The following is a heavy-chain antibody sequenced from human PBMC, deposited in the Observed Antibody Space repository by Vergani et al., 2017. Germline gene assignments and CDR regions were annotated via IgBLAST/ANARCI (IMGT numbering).Heavy chain of an antibody. CDR3: ARLIYEFWSGPYYDYYYYMDV. D-gene: IGHD3-3*01. CDR2: IYYSGST. V-gene: IGHV4-39*01. Sequence: QLQLQESGPGLVKPSETLSLTCTVSGGSISSSSYYWGWIRQPPGKGLEWIGSIYYSGSTYYTPPLKSRGTISVDTSKNQFCLKLSSVTAADTAVYYCARLIYEFWSGPYYDYYYYMDVWGKGTTVTVSS. J-gene: IGHJ6*03. CDR1: GGSISSSSYY.